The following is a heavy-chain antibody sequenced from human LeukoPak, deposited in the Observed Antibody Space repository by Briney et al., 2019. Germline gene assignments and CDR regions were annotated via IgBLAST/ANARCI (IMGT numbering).Heavy chain of an antibody. CDR2: IYYSGST. Sequence: SETLSLTCTASGGSISSYYWSWIRQPPGKGLEWIGYIYYSGSTNYNPSLKSRVTISVDTSKNQFSLKLSSVTAADTAVYYCARGYSNYAFDPWGQGTLVTVSS. J-gene: IGHJ5*02. CDR3: ARGYSNYAFDP. V-gene: IGHV4-59*08. D-gene: IGHD4-11*01. CDR1: GGSISSYY.